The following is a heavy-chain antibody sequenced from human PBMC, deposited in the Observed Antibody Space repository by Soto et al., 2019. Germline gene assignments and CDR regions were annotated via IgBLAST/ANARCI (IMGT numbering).Heavy chain of an antibody. CDR1: GGSVSSGSYY. CDR2: IYYSGST. CDR3: AREALSLHGFDY. Sequence: QVQLQESGPGLVKPSETLSLTCTVSGGSVSSGSYYWSWIRQPPGKGLEWIGYIYYSGSTNYNPSLKSRXXVXVAXSKHQFSLKLSSVPAADTAVYYCAREALSLHGFDYWGQGTLVTVSS. V-gene: IGHV4-61*01. J-gene: IGHJ4*02.